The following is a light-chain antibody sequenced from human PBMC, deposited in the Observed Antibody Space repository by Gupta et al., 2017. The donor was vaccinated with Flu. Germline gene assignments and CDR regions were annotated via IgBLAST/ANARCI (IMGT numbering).Light chain of an antibody. Sequence: DIVLTQSPDFQSVTPKEKVTITCRASHSIGSSLHWYQQKPEQSPKLLIKYASQYCSGVPSRFSGSGSGTDFTLTIKSREAEDAATYYCQHRSSLPWTFGQGTKVEIK. V-gene: IGKV6-21*01. J-gene: IGKJ1*01. CDR1: HSIGSS. CDR3: QHRSSLPWT. CDR2: YAS.